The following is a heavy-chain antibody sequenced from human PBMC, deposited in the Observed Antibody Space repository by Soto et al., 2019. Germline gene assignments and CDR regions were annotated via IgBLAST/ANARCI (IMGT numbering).Heavy chain of an antibody. Sequence: VQLVESGGGLVQPGGSLRLSCTASGFTCSSYWMHWVRQAPGKGRVWVSRINSDGINTSHADSVKGRFTISRDNAKSTRYLQMNSLRAEDTAVYYCARAQYLADDVFDIWGRGTVVTVSS. J-gene: IGHJ3*02. CDR2: INSDGINT. D-gene: IGHD2-2*01. CDR1: GFTCSSYW. V-gene: IGHV3-74*01. CDR3: ARAQYLADDVFDI.